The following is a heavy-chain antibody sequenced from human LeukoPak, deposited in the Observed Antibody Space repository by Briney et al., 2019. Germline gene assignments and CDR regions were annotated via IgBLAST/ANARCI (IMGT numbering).Heavy chain of an antibody. Sequence: GASLRLSCAASGFTYSSYAMSWVRQAPGKGLEWVSAISGGGGSTYYADSVKGRFTISRDNSKNTLYLQMNSLRAEDTAVYYCAKDAYYYDSSGYSPYDAFDIWGQGTMVTVSS. CDR1: GFTYSSYA. V-gene: IGHV3-23*01. CDR3: AKDAYYYDSSGYSPYDAFDI. D-gene: IGHD3-22*01. J-gene: IGHJ3*02. CDR2: ISGGGGST.